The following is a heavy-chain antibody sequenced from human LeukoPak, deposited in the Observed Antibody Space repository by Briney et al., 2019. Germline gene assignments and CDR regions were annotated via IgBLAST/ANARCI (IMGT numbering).Heavy chain of an antibody. CDR2: ISSSSSYI. J-gene: IGHJ4*02. CDR1: GFTFSSYS. Sequence: GGSLRLFCAASGFTFSSYSMNWVRQAPGKGLEWVSSISSSSSYIYYADSVKGRFTISRDNAKNSLYQQMNSLGAEDTAVYYCAKGASYIIVVTSIYYFDYWGQGTLVTVSS. V-gene: IGHV3-21*01. CDR3: AKGASYIIVVTSIYYFDY. D-gene: IGHD2-2*01.